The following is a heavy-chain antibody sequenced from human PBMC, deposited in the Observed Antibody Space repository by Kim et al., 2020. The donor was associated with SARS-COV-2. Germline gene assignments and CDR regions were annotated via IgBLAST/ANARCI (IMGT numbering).Heavy chain of an antibody. D-gene: IGHD4-17*01. J-gene: IGHJ4*02. CDR1: GYTLTELS. CDR2: FDPEDGET. CDR3: ATLTTVVTSGGY. V-gene: IGHV1-24*01. Sequence: ASVKVSCKVSGYTLTELSMHWVRQAPGKGLEWMGGFDPEDGETIYAQKFQGRVTMTEDTSTDTAYMELSSLRSEDTAVYYCATLTTVVTSGGYWGQGTLVTVSS.